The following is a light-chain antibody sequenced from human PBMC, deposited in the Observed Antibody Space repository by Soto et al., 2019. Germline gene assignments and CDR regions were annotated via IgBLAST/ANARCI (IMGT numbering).Light chain of an antibody. J-gene: IGLJ2*01. CDR2: DNN. V-gene: IGLV1-51*01. CDR3: ETWDNSLSAVV. CDR1: SSNFANNY. Sequence: QSVLTQPPSVSAAPGQKVTISCSGTSSNFANNYVSWYQQLPGAAPKLLLYDNNKRPSGIPDRFSGSKSGTSATLGITGLQTGDEADYYCETWDNSLSAVVFGGGTKLTVL.